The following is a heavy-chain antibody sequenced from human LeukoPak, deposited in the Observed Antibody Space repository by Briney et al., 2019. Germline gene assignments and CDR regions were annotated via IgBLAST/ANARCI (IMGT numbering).Heavy chain of an antibody. CDR1: GGTFSSYA. J-gene: IGHJ4*02. V-gene: IGHV1-69*13. D-gene: IGHD5-18*01. CDR2: IIPIFGTA. Sequence: ASVKVSCKASGGTFSSYAISWVRQAPGQGLEWMGGIIPIFGTANYAQKFQGRVTITADESTSTAYMELSSLRSKDTAVYYCARDRGWAGYSYGFYYWGQGTLVTVSS. CDR3: ARDRGWAGYSYGFYY.